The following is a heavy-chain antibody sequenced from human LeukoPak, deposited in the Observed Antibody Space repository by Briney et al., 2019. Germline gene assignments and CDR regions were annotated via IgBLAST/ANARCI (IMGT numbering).Heavy chain of an antibody. CDR1: GYSISSGYY. D-gene: IGHD2-21*01. V-gene: IGHV4-38-2*02. CDR3: ARHPSSNDIVVVIAPNDAFDI. J-gene: IGHJ3*02. CDR2: IYHSGST. Sequence: PSETLSLTCTVSGYSISSGYYWGWIRQPPGKGLEWIGSIYHSGSTNYNPSLKSRVTISVDTSKNQFSLKLSSVTAADTAVYYCARHPSSNDIVVVIAPNDAFDIWGQGTMVTVSS.